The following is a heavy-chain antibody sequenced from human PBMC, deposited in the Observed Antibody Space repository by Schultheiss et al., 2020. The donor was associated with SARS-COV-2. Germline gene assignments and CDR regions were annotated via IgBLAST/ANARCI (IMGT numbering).Heavy chain of an antibody. CDR2: ISYDGSNK. J-gene: IGHJ6*02. V-gene: IGHV3-30*03. D-gene: IGHD3-3*01. CDR1: GFTVSSNY. Sequence: GGSLRLSCAASGFTVSSNYMSWVRQAPGKGLEWVAVISYDGSNKYYADSVKGRFTISRDNSKNTLYLQMNSLRAEDTAVYYCARDLSITIFGVPTYGMDVWGQGTTVTVSS. CDR3: ARDLSITIFGVPTYGMDV.